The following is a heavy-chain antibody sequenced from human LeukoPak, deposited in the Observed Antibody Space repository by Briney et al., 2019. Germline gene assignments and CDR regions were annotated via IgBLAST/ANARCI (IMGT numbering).Heavy chain of an antibody. Sequence: SETLSLTCTVSGGSISSYYWSWIRQPAGKGLEWIGSIYYSGSTYYNPSLKSRVTISVDTSKNQFSLKLSSVTAADTAVYYCARVVGARGNWFDPWGQGTLVTVSS. J-gene: IGHJ5*02. D-gene: IGHD1-26*01. CDR1: GGSISSYY. V-gene: IGHV4-59*05. CDR3: ARVVGARGNWFDP. CDR2: IYYSGST.